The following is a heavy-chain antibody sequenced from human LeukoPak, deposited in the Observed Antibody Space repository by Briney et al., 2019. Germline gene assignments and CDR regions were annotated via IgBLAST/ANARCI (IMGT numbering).Heavy chain of an antibody. CDR3: ARDRATVVGVAALVRGRHQPPDY. J-gene: IGHJ4*02. CDR2: INPNSSGT. Sequence: GASVKVSCKASGYTFTGYYMHWVRQAPGQGLEWMGWINPNSSGTNYAQKFQGRVTMTRDTSISTAYMELSRLRSDDTAVYYCARDRATVVGVAALVRGRHQPPDYWGQGTLVTVSS. V-gene: IGHV1-2*02. D-gene: IGHD2-15*01. CDR1: GYTFTGYY.